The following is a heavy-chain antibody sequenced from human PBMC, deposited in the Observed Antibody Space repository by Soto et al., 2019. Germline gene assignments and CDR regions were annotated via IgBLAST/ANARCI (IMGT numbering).Heavy chain of an antibody. CDR1: GYTFTSYA. CDR3: AVLSGIAVARSFYYYYYMDV. Sequence: ASVKVSCKASGYTFTSYAMHWVRQAPGQRLEWMGWINAGNGNTKYSQKFQGRVTITRDTSASTAYMELSSLRSEDTAVYYCAVLSGIAVARSFYYYYYMDVWGKGTTVTVSS. D-gene: IGHD6-19*01. V-gene: IGHV1-3*01. J-gene: IGHJ6*03. CDR2: INAGNGNT.